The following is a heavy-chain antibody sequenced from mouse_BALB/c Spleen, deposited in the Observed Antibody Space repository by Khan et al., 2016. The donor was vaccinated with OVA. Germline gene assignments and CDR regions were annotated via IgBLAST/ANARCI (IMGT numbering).Heavy chain of an antibody. CDR2: ISYSGTI. V-gene: IGHV3-2*02. CDR3: ARQNYYGYTMDY. D-gene: IGHD1-1*01. Sequence: EVELVESGPGLVKPSQSLSLTCTVTGNSITSYYAWNWIRQFPGNKVERRGYISYSGTISYNPALKSRISITRATSKNQFFLQLNTVIFEDTATYYCARQNYYGYTMDYWGQGTSVTVSS. J-gene: IGHJ4*01. CDR1: GNSITSYYA.